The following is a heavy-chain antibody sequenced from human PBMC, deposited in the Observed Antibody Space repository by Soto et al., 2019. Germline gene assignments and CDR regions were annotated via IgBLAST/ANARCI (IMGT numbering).Heavy chain of an antibody. J-gene: IGHJ6*03. V-gene: IGHV1-18*01. CDR1: GYTFTSYG. CDR2: ISAYNGNT. D-gene: IGHD3-3*01. Sequence: ASVKVSCKASGYTFTSYGIGWVRQAPGQGLEWMGWISAYNGNTNYAQKLQGRVTMTTDTSTSTAYMELSSLRSEDTAVYYCARDDYDFCSGYTYYYYMDVWGKGTTVTVSS. CDR3: ARDDYDFCSGYTYYYYMDV.